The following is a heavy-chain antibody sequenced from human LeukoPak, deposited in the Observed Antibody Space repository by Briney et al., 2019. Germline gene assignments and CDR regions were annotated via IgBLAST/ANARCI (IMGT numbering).Heavy chain of an antibody. CDR3: TTCLNGAGQPVAIYYYGMDA. CDR2: FYPEDGET. Sequence: ASVKVSCKVSGYTLTEMSIHWVRQAPGGALEWMGGFYPEDGETVYAPKFQGRVTMTEDTSADTAYMELSSLRSEDTAVYYCTTCLNGAGQPVAIYYYGMDAWGQGTTVTVSS. J-gene: IGHJ6*02. CDR1: GYTLTEMS. V-gene: IGHV1-24*01. D-gene: IGHD2-2*01.